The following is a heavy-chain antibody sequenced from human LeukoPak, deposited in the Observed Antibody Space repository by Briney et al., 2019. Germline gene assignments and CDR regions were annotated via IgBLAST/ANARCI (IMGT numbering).Heavy chain of an antibody. D-gene: IGHD3-22*01. V-gene: IGHV1-69*05. CDR2: IIPIFGTA. Sequence: SVKVSCKASGGTFSSYAISWVRQAPGQGLEWMGGIIPIFGTANYAQKFQGRVTITMDESTSTAYMELSSLRSEDTAVYYCARATYYYDSSGYYYPHRFDYWGQGTLVTVSS. CDR3: ARATYYYDSSGYYYPHRFDY. CDR1: GGTFSSYA. J-gene: IGHJ4*02.